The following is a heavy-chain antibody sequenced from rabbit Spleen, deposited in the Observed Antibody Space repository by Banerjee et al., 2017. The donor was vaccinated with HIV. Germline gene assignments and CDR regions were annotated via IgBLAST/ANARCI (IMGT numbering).Heavy chain of an antibody. CDR3: VRDQAGYAGYGPYYFNL. Sequence: QSLEESGGDLVKPGASLTLTCTASGFSFSSTYWICWVRQAPGKGLEWIGYIDPIFGSTYYASWVNGRFTISSHNAQNTLYLQLSSLTAADTATYFCVRDQAGYAGYGPYYFNLWGPGTLVTVS. CDR2: IDPIFGST. V-gene: IGHV1S40*01. CDR1: GFSFSSTYW. J-gene: IGHJ4*01. D-gene: IGHD7-1*01.